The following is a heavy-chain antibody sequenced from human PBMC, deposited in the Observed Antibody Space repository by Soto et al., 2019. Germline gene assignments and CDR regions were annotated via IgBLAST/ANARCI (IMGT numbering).Heavy chain of an antibody. D-gene: IGHD3-3*01. Sequence: SETLSLTCAVYGGSFSGYYWSWIRQPPGKGLEWIGEINHSGSTNYNPSLKSRVTISVDTSKNQFSLKLSSVTAADTAVYYCARGPPRHYDFWSGYYPPHYYYYGMDVWGQGTTVTAP. J-gene: IGHJ6*02. CDR3: ARGPPRHYDFWSGYYPPHYYYYGMDV. CDR2: INHSGST. CDR1: GGSFSGYY. V-gene: IGHV4-34*01.